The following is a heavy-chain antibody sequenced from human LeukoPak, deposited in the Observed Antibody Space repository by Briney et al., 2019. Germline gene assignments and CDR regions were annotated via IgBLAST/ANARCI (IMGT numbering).Heavy chain of an antibody. Sequence: GGSLRLSCAASGFTFSSYWMSWVRQAPGEGLEWVANIKQDGTEKYYMDSVKGRFSISRDNAKNSLYLQMNALRAEDTAVYYCARDVRPDYWGQGTLVTVPS. V-gene: IGHV3-7*04. CDR3: ARDVRPDY. D-gene: IGHD6-6*01. CDR1: GFTFSSYW. J-gene: IGHJ4*02. CDR2: IKQDGTEK.